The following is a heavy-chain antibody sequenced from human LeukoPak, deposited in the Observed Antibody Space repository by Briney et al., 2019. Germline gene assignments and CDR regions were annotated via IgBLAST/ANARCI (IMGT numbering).Heavy chain of an antibody. CDR1: GVSISSGGNY. J-gene: IGHJ3*02. CDR3: ARSDGYGLVGI. V-gene: IGHV4-39*07. D-gene: IGHD3-10*01. Sequence: SETLSLTCRVSGVSISSGGNYWGWIRQPPGKTLEWIGSIYSSGSTYYNSSLKSRVIILIDTAKNHFSLNLSSVTAADTAVYYCARSDGYGLVGIWGQGTMVTVSP. CDR2: IYSSGST.